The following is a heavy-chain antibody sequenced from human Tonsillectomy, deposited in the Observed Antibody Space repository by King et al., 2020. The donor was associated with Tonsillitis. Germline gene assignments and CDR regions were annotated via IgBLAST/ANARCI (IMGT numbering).Heavy chain of an antibody. Sequence: IQWVRQAPGQGLECMGIINPSGGSTSYARKFQCRVTITRDTSTSTVYMDLSSLRSEDKTVYYCARLRCTGGACYLNFDYWVQASLVTVSS. CDR2: INPSGGST. D-gene: IGHD2-8*02. J-gene: IGHJ4*02. V-gene: IGHV1-46*01. CDR3: ARLRCTGGACYLNFDY.